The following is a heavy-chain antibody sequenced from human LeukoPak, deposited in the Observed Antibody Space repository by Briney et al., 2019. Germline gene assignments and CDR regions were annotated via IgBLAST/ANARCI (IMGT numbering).Heavy chain of an antibody. CDR1: GFAFSSYS. CDR3: ARGAVGSFDY. CDR2: ISSSSSTI. D-gene: IGHD1-26*01. V-gene: IGHV3-48*04. Sequence: GGSLRLSCAASGFAFSSYSMNWVRQAPGKGLEWVSYISSSSSTIYYADSVKGRFTISRDNAKNSLYLQMNSLRAEDTAVYYCARGAVGSFDYWGQGTLVTVSS. J-gene: IGHJ4*02.